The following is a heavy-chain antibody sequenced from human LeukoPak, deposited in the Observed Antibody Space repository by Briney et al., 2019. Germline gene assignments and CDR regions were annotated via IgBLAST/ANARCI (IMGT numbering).Heavy chain of an antibody. CDR2: ISSRGRYI. J-gene: IGHJ6*03. Sequence: GGSLRLSCAASGISFTDYSMNWVRQTPGRGLEWVAGISSRGRYIYYADSMKGRFTISRDNSKNTLYLQMNSLRAEDTAVYYCARDTDYMYYYYMDVWGKGTTVTVSS. CDR3: ARDTDYMYYYYMDV. CDR1: GISFTDYS. D-gene: IGHD4-11*01. V-gene: IGHV3-21*01.